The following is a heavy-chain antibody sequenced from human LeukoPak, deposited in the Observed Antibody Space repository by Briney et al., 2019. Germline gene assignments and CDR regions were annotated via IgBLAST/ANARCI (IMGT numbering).Heavy chain of an antibody. J-gene: IGHJ4*02. CDR2: ISWDGGST. V-gene: IGHV3-43D*03. Sequence: GGSLRLSCAASGFTFDDYAMHWVRQAPGKGLEWVSLISWDGGSTYYADSVKGRFTISRDNSKNSLYLQMNSLRAEDTAVYYCANVDFWSGYPPLDYWGQGTLVTVSS. CDR3: ANVDFWSGYPPLDY. CDR1: GFTFDDYA. D-gene: IGHD3-3*01.